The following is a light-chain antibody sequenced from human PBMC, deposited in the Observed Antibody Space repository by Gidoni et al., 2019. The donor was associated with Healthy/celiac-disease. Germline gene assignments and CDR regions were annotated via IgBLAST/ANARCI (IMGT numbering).Light chain of an antibody. CDR3: LRYYGGAHVV. V-gene: IGLV7-43*01. CDR2: TTR. J-gene: IGLJ2*01. CDR1: TGAVTSAYY. Sequence: QTVVTQEPSLTVSPGGTVTLTCASSTGAVTSAYYPNWFKHKPGQAPRSLIYTTRNKPSWTPARFSGSLLGGKAALTLSGVQHEDEAEYYCLRYYGGAHVVFGGGTKLTVL.